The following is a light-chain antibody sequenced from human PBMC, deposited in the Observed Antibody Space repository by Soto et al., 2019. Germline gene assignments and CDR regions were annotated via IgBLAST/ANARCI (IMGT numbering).Light chain of an antibody. Sequence: DIQMTQSPSTLSASVGDRVTSTCRASQSISSSLAWYQQKPGKAPKLLISKASSLESGVPSRFRGSGSGTEFTLTISSLQPDDFASYYCQHYRSYPFTFGQGTRLEIK. V-gene: IGKV1-5*03. CDR1: QSISSS. J-gene: IGKJ5*01. CDR2: KAS. CDR3: QHYRSYPFT.